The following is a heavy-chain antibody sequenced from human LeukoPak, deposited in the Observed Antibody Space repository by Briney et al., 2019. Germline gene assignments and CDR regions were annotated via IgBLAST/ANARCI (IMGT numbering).Heavy chain of an antibody. V-gene: IGHV1-46*01. CDR3: ARIRGPPPY. D-gene: IGHD2-15*01. J-gene: IGHJ4*02. Sequence: ASVKVSCKASGYTFTSYHLHWVRPVPGQGPEWMAIINPAGGATNYAQKFQGRVTVTRDTSTSTVYMELSSLRSEDTAVYYCARIRGPPPYWGQGALVTVSS. CDR2: INPAGGAT. CDR1: GYTFTSYH.